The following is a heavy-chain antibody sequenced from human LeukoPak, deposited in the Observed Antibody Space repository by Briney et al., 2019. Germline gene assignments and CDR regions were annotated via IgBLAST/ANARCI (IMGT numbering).Heavy chain of an antibody. D-gene: IGHD3-10*01. CDR3: SAYSASSYHFMDV. CDR1: GFSFSDFA. Sequence: QAGGSLRLSCAASGFSFSDFAMHWVRQASGKGLEWVGRIRSRGNSYATEYAASVKGRFTISRDDSKNMVFLQMNSLKTEDTAVYYCSAYSASSYHFMDVWGKGTTVTISS. V-gene: IGHV3-73*01. CDR2: IRSRGNSYAT. J-gene: IGHJ6*03.